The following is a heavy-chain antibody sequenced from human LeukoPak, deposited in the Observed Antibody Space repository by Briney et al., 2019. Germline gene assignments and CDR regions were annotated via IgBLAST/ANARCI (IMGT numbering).Heavy chain of an antibody. CDR1: GYTFTGYY. V-gene: IGHV3-33*05. CDR2: ISFDINDR. CDR3: ARGVKADY. J-gene: IGHJ4*02. Sequence: SCKASGYTFTGYYMHWVRQAPGKGLEWVASISFDINDRKYAESVRGRFTISRDNAKNTLYLQMNSLRAEDTAVYYCARGVKADYWGQGTLVTVSS. D-gene: IGHD4-11*01.